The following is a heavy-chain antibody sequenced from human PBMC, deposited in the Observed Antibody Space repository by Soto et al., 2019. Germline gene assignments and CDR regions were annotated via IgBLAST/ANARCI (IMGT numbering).Heavy chain of an antibody. CDR2: ISGSGGST. J-gene: IGHJ4*02. V-gene: IGHV3-23*01. CDR1: GFSFSSYA. Sequence: GGSLRLCCAASGFSFSSYAMSWVRQAPGKGLEWVSAISGSGGSTYYADSVKGRFTISRDNSKNTLYLQMNSLRAEDTAVYYCAKERDSSGYFAYWGPGTLVTVSS. D-gene: IGHD3-22*01. CDR3: AKERDSSGYFAY.